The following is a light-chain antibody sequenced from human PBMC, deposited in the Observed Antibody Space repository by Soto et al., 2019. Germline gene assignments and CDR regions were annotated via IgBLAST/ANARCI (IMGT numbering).Light chain of an antibody. CDR2: DVS. V-gene: IGLV2-14*01. CDR3: SSYTSSSTYWV. Sequence: QSALTQPASVSGSPGQSITISCTGTSSDVGGYNYVSWYQQHPGKAPKLMILDVSSRPSGVSNSFSGSKSGNTASLTISGLQAEDEAHYFCSSYTSSSTYWVFGGGTKLTVL. CDR1: SSDVGGYNY. J-gene: IGLJ3*02.